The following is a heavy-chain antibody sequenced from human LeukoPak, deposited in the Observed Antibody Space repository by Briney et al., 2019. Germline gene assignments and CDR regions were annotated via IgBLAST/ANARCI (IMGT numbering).Heavy chain of an antibody. CDR1: GGSFSGYY. CDR2: INHSGST. J-gene: IGHJ5*02. CDR3: ARAGRSMVRGKNWFDP. Sequence: SETLSLTCAVYGGSFSGYYWSWIRQPPGKWLEWIGEINHSGSTNYNPSLKSRVTISVDTSKNQFSLKLSSVTAADTAVYYCARAGRSMVRGKNWFDPWGQGTLVTVSS. V-gene: IGHV4-34*01. D-gene: IGHD3-10*01.